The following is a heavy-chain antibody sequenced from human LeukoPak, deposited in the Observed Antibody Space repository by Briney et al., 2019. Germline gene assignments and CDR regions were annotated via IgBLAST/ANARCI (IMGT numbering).Heavy chain of an antibody. CDR3: SFFFQAEDGIRDIGLGILLKASDWSSDVCSSDL. D-gene: IGHD2-21*02. J-gene: IGHJ2*01. CDR2: IRGICGGP. Sequence: LEWVSAIRGICGGPYYADYVKGRVTISRDNSKNTLYLQMNSLRAEDTAVYYCSFFFQAEDGIRDIGLGILLKASDWSSDVCSSDL. V-gene: IGHV3-23*01.